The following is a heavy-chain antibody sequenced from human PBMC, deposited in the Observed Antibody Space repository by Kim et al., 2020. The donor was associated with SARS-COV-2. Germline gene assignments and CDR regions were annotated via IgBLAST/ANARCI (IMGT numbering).Heavy chain of an antibody. CDR2: IIPIFGTA. Sequence: SVKVSCKASGGTFSSYAISWVRQAPGQGLEWMGGIIPIFGTANYAQKFQGRVTITADESTSTAYMELSSLRSEDTAVYYCARDGCSSTSCHRGGYYGMDVWGQGTTVTVSS. J-gene: IGHJ6*02. CDR3: ARDGCSSTSCHRGGYYGMDV. D-gene: IGHD2-2*01. CDR1: GGTFSSYA. V-gene: IGHV1-69*13.